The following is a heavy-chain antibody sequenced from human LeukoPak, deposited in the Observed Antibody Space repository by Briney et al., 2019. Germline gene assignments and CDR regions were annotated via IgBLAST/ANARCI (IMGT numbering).Heavy chain of an antibody. Sequence: SETLSLTCAVYGGSFSGYYCSWIRQPPGKGLEWIGGINHSGSTNYNPSLKSRVTISVDTSKNQFSLKLSSVTAADTAVYYCARGRIAVAVTNYYYYGMDVWGQGTTVTVSS. D-gene: IGHD6-19*01. V-gene: IGHV4-34*01. J-gene: IGHJ6*02. CDR1: GGSFSGYY. CDR3: ARGRIAVAVTNYYYYGMDV. CDR2: INHSGST.